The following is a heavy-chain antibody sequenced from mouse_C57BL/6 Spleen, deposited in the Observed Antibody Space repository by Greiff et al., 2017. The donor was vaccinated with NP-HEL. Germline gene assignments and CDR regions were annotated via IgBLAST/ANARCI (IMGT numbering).Heavy chain of an antibody. V-gene: IGHV1-19*01. J-gene: IGHJ1*03. CDR2: INPYNGGT. CDR3: ARRGVQGYFDV. CDR1: GYTFTDYY. D-gene: IGHD6-1*01. Sequence: EVQLHQSGPVLVKPGASVKMSCKASGYTFTDYYMNWVKQSHGKSLEWFGVINPYNGGTSYNEKFKGKATLTVDKSASTAYMELNSLTSEDSAVYYCARRGVQGYFDVWGTVTTVTVAS.